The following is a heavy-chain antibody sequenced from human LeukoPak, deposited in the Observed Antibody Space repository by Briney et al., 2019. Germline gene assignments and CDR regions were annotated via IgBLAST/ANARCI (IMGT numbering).Heavy chain of an antibody. D-gene: IGHD5-12*01. J-gene: IGHJ4*02. V-gene: IGHV3-23*01. CDR2: ISGSGGST. Sequence: PGGSLRLSCAASGFTFSSYAMSWVRQAPGKGLEWVSAISGSGGSTYYADSVKGRFTISRDNSKNALYLQMNGLRAEDTAVYYCADRYSGYEGGDYWGQGTLVTVSS. CDR1: GFTFSSYA. CDR3: ADRYSGYEGGDY.